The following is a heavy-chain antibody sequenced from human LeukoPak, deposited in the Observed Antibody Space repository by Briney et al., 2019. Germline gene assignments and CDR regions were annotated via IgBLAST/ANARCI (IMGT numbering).Heavy chain of an antibody. CDR2: ISGSGEKT. D-gene: IGHD3-10*01. CDR3: AKDREYDIREIDY. V-gene: IGHV3-23*01. Sequence: GGSLRLSCAASGLKFSAYAMNWVRQAPGKGLDWVSGISGSGEKTFYADSVKGRFTISRDNSKNTLYLQMNSLRAEDTAVYYCAKDREYDIREIDYWGQGTLVTVSS. CDR1: GLKFSAYA. J-gene: IGHJ4*02.